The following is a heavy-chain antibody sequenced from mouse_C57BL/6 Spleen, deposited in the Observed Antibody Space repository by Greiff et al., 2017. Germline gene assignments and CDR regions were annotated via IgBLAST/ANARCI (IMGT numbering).Heavy chain of an antibody. V-gene: IGHV1-9*01. CDR1: GYTFTGYW. CDR2: ILPGSGST. D-gene: IGHD2-2*01. Sequence: VQLQQSGAELMKPGASVKLSCKATGYTFTGYWIEWVKQRPGHGLEWIGEILPGSGSTNYNEKFKGKATFTADTSSNTAYMQLSSLTTEDSAIYYGARRDGKSSTMVTTEDFDYWGQGTTLTVSS. CDR3: ARRDGKSSTMVTTEDFDY. J-gene: IGHJ2*01.